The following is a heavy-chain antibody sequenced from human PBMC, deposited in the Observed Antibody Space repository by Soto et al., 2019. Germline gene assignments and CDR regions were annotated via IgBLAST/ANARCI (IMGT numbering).Heavy chain of an antibody. J-gene: IGHJ6*02. CDR2: IYYSGST. V-gene: IGHV4-31*03. Sequence: QVQLQESGPGLVKPSQTLSLTCTVSGGSISSGGYYWSWIRQHPGKGLEWIGYIYYSGSTYYNPSLTSRVTISVDTSKNQFSLKLSSVTAADTAVYYCARDDRQLAPRGMDVWGQGTTVTVSS. D-gene: IGHD6-6*01. CDR1: GGSISSGGYY. CDR3: ARDDRQLAPRGMDV.